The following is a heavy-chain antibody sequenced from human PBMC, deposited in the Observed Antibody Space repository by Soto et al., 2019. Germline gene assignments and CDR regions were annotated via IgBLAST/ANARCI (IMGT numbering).Heavy chain of an antibody. CDR3: ARHIVVVTAMYNWFDP. CDR1: GGSISSYY. CDR2: IYTSGST. V-gene: IGHV4-4*07. Sequence: SETLSLTCTVSGGSISSYYWSWIRQPAGKGLEWIGRIYTSGSTNYNPSLKSRVTMSVDTSKNQFSLKLSSVTAADTAVYYCARHIVVVTAMYNWFDPWGQGTPVTVSS. D-gene: IGHD2-21*02. J-gene: IGHJ5*02.